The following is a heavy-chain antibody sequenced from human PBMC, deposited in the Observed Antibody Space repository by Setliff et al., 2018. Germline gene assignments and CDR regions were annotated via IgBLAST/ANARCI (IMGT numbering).Heavy chain of an antibody. V-gene: IGHV4-4*07. D-gene: IGHD6-19*01. CDR3: AREQWLDPPGYYYMDV. Sequence: SETLSLTCTVSGGSISNYYWSWIRQPAGKGLEWIGRIYTSGSTNYNPSLKSRVTMSVDTSKNQFSLKLSSVAAADTAVYYCAREQWLDPPGYYYMDVWAKGTTVTVSS. CDR2: IYTSGST. CDR1: GGSISNYY. J-gene: IGHJ6*03.